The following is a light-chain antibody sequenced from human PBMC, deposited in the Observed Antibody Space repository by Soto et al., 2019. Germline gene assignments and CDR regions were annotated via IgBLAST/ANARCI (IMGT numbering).Light chain of an antibody. CDR3: QQYGSSIT. Sequence: EIVMTQSPATLSVSPGERATLSCRASQSVNIYLAWYQQKPGQAPRLLIYGASTRATGIPDRFGGSGSGTDFTLTISRLEPEDFAVFYCQQYGSSITFGQGTRLEIK. J-gene: IGKJ5*01. V-gene: IGKV3-20*01. CDR1: QSVNIY. CDR2: GAS.